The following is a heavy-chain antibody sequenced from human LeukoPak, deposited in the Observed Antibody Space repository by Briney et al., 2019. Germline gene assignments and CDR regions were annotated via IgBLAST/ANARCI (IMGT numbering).Heavy chain of an antibody. D-gene: IGHD3-10*01. CDR1: GFTFSSYA. Sequence: GRSLRLSCAASGFTFSSYAMHWVRQAPGKGLEWVAVISYDGSNKYYADSVKGRFTISRDNSKNTLYLQMNSLRAEDTAVYYCARGGGYHGSGSYYNQQFDYWGQGILVTVSS. CDR2: ISYDGSNK. CDR3: ARGGGYHGSGSYYNQQFDY. J-gene: IGHJ4*02. V-gene: IGHV3-30-3*01.